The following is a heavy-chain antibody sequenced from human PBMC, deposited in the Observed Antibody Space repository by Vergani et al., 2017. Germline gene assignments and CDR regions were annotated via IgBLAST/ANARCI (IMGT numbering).Heavy chain of an antibody. D-gene: IGHD6-19*01. V-gene: IGHV3-33*01. CDR3: ASSFIAVADPTGGYFDL. J-gene: IGHJ2*01. CDR1: GFTFSSYG. CDR2: IWYDGSNK. Sequence: QVQLVESGGGVVQPGRSLRLSCAASGFTFSSYGMHWVRQAPGKGLEWVADIWYDGSNKYYADSVKGRFTISRDNSKNTRYLQMNSLRAEDTAVYYCASSFIAVADPTGGYFDLWGRGTLVTVSS.